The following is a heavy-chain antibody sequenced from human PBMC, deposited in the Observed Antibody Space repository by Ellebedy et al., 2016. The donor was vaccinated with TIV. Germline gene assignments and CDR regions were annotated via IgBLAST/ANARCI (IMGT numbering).Heavy chain of an antibody. CDR3: AARPGGATDY. D-gene: IGHD1-26*01. J-gene: IGHJ4*02. V-gene: IGHV1-58*02. CDR2: IVVDSGHT. CDR1: GFTFTSSV. Sequence: AASVKVSCKASGFTFTSSVMQWVRQARGQRLEWIGWIVVDSGHTDYAQKFQERVTITRDMSTRTAYMELSSLRSEDTAFYYCAARPGGATDYWGQGTLVTVSS.